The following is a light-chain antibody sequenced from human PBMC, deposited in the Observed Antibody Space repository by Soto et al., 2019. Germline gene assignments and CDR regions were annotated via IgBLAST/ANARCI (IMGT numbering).Light chain of an antibody. CDR2: SND. Sequence: QSALTQPPSASATPGQRVTISCSGGSSNIGSNTVNWYQQLPGTAPKLLIHSNDQRPSGVPDRFSGSKSGTSASLAISGLQSEDEADYYYAAWDDSLNGVVFGGGTKLTVL. J-gene: IGLJ2*01. V-gene: IGLV1-44*01. CDR1: SSNIGSNT. CDR3: AAWDDSLNGVV.